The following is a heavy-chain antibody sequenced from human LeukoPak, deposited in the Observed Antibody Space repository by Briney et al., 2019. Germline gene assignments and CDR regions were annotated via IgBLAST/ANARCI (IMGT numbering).Heavy chain of an antibody. V-gene: IGHV4-34*01. J-gene: IGHJ4*02. Sequence: SETLSLTCAVYGGSFSGYYWSWIRQPPGKGLEWIGEINHSGSTNYNPSLKSRVTISVDTSKNQFSLKLSSVTAADTAVYYCARALDIVATIGAYYFDYWGQGTLVTVSS. CDR1: GGSFSGYY. CDR2: INHSGST. D-gene: IGHD5-12*01. CDR3: ARALDIVATIGAYYFDY.